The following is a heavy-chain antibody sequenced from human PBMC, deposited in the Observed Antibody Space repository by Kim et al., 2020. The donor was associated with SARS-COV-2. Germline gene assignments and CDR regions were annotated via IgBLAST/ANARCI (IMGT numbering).Heavy chain of an antibody. D-gene: IGHD6-19*01. V-gene: IGHV3-23*01. CDR3: AKIVASSGWSMDV. Sequence: YYAGSVKGRFTISRDNTKNALYLQMNSLRAEDTAVYYCAKIVASSGWSMDVWGQGTTDRLL. J-gene: IGHJ6*02.